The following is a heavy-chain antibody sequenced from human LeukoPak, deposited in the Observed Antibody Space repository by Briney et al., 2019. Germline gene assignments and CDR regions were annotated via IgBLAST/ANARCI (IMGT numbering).Heavy chain of an antibody. V-gene: IGHV3-48*03. D-gene: IGHD2/OR15-2a*01. CDR2: ISSSGSTT. CDR3: ALRLLGEYDYFDY. CDR1: GFTFSSYE. Sequence: PGGSLRLSCAASGFTFSSYEMNWVRQAPGKGLEWVSYISSSGSTTYYADSVKGRFTISRDNAKNSLFLQMSGLRAEDTAVYYCALRLLGEYDYFDYWGQGTLVTVSS. J-gene: IGHJ4*02.